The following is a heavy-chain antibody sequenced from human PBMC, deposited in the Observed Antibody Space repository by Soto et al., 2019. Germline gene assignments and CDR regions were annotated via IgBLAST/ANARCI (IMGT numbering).Heavy chain of an antibody. J-gene: IGHJ4*02. V-gene: IGHV3-23*01. CDR2: IFGSGSSP. CDR1: GFTFSSYA. CDR3: AKDMDYKIGALDY. D-gene: IGHD4-4*01. Sequence: GGSLRLSCAGSGFTFSSYAMSWVRQAPGKGLEWVSGIFGSGSSPYYEDSVKGRFTISRDNSKNTLYLQMNSLRADDTAIYFCAKDMDYKIGALDYWGQGTVVTVSS.